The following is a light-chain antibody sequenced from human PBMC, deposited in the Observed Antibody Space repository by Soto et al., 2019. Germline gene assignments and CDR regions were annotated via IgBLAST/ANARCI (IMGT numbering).Light chain of an antibody. J-gene: IGKJ4*01. CDR2: GAS. CDR1: ESISSQ. CDR3: QQYGSSPLT. Sequence: EIVLTQSPASLSLSPGEGATLSCRASESISSQLAWYQQKPGQAPRLLIYGASSRATGIPDRFSGSGSGTDFTLTISRLEPEDFAVYYCQQYGSSPLTFGGGTKVDIK. V-gene: IGKV3-20*01.